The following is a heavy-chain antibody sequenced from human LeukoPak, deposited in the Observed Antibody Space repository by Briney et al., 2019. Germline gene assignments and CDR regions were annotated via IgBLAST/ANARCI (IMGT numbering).Heavy chain of an antibody. Sequence: ASVKVSCKASGYTFTSYGISWVRQAPGQGLEWMGWISAYNGNTNYAQKLQGRVTMTTDTSTSTAYMEPRSLRSDDTAVYYCARDQMPYYYDSSGYYYLFDIWGQGTMVTVSS. V-gene: IGHV1-18*01. CDR3: ARDQMPYYYDSSGYYYLFDI. J-gene: IGHJ3*02. CDR2: ISAYNGNT. CDR1: GYTFTSYG. D-gene: IGHD3-22*01.